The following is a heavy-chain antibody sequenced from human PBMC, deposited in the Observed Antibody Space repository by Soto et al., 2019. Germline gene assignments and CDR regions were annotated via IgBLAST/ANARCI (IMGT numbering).Heavy chain of an antibody. D-gene: IGHD2-2*01. CDR1: GGTFSSYT. CDR3: ARGPKTAAMPYYYYYYMDV. J-gene: IGHJ6*03. Sequence: GASVKVSCKASGGTFSSYTISWVRQAPGQGVDWVGRIIPILGIANYAQKFQGRVTITADKSTSTAYMELSSLRSEDTAVYYCARGPKTAAMPYYYYYYMDVWGKGNTVTVSS. V-gene: IGHV1-69*02. CDR2: IIPILGIA.